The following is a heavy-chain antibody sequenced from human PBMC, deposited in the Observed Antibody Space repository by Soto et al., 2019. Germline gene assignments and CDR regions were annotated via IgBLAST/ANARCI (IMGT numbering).Heavy chain of an antibody. CDR3: ARKARWYFDY. CDR1: GFTFSSYG. CDR2: ISYDGSNK. V-gene: IGHV3-30*03. Sequence: GGSLRLSCAASGFTFSSYGMHWVRQAPGKGLEWVAVISYDGSNKYYADSVKGRFTISRDNSKNTLYLQMNSLRAEDTAVYYCARKARWYFDYWGQGTLVTVSS. J-gene: IGHJ4*02.